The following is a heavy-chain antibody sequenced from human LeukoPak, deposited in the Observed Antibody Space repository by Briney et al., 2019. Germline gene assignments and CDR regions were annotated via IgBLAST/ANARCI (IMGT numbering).Heavy chain of an antibody. CDR1: GLTFGDNA. Sequence: GGSLRLSCTTSGLTFGDNAMSWVRQAPGKGLEWVGFIRNKGNGGTTEYAASVKVRFTISRDDSESITYLQMNSLRTEDTAVYYCTTGSYHESSGYRFDYWGQGTLVTVSS. V-gene: IGHV3-49*04. J-gene: IGHJ4*02. CDR3: TTGSYHESSGYRFDY. D-gene: IGHD3-22*01. CDR2: IRNKGNGGTT.